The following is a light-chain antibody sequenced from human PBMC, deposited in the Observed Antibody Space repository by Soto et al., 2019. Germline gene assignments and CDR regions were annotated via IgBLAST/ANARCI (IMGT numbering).Light chain of an antibody. J-gene: IGLJ1*01. CDR1: SSDVGGYNY. CDR2: DVN. V-gene: IGLV2-14*03. Sequence: QSALTQPASVSGSPGQSITISCTGTSSDVGGYNYVSWYQQHPGKAPKLMIYDVNNRPSGVSYRFSGSKSGNTASLTISGLQAEDEADYNCSSYTSSSTLVFGTGTKLTVL. CDR3: SSYTSSSTLV.